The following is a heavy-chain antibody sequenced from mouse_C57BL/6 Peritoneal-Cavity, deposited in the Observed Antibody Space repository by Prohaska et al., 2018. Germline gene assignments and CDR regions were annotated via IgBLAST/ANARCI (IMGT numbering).Heavy chain of an antibody. CDR3: ARDPAWFAY. CDR1: GFTFSDYG. Sequence: EVQLVESGGGLVMPGWSLKLSCAASGFTFSDYGMHWVRQAPEKGLEWVAYISSGSSTIDYADTVKGRFTISRDNAKITLFLQMTSLRSEDTAMYYCARDPAWFAYWGQGTLVTVSA. J-gene: IGHJ3*01. CDR2: ISSGSSTI. V-gene: IGHV5-17*01.